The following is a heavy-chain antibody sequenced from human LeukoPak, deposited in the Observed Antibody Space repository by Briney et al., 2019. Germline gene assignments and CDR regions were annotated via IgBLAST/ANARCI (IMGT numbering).Heavy chain of an antibody. Sequence: GGSLRLSCTASRFTFRSYAMNWVRQAPGKGPEWIPAISGSGGSTYYADSVKGRFTISRDNSKNTLYLQMNGLRAEDTAVYYCAKDLGRQWLEQIDYWGQGTLVTVSS. CDR1: RFTFRSYA. J-gene: IGHJ4*02. D-gene: IGHD6-19*01. V-gene: IGHV3-23*01. CDR2: ISGSGGST. CDR3: AKDLGRQWLEQIDY.